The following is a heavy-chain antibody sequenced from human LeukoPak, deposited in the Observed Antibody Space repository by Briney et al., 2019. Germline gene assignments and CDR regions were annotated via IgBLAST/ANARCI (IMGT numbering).Heavy chain of an antibody. D-gene: IGHD1-26*01. CDR2: ISYDGSNK. CDR3: AKGSGSYQGSFGMDV. CDR1: GFTFSSYA. J-gene: IGHJ6*02. Sequence: PGGSLRLSCAASGFTFSSYAMHWVRQAPGKGLEWVAVISYDGSNKYYADSVKGRFTISRDNSKNTLYLQMNSLRAEDTAVYYCAKGSGSYQGSFGMDVWGQGTTVTVSS. V-gene: IGHV3-30-3*01.